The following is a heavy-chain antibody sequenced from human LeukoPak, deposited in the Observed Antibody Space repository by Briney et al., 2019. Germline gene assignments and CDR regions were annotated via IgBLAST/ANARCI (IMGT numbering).Heavy chain of an antibody. CDR1: GGSIRSYY. J-gene: IGHJ4*02. CDR2: IYHSGST. D-gene: IGHD4-23*01. V-gene: IGHV4-59*01. CDR3: TRDVSGNVGFDY. Sequence: PSETLSLTCTVSGGSIRSYYWSWIRQPPGKGLEWIGHIYHSGSTNCNPSLKSRVTISVDTSKNQFSLKLNSVTAADTAVYFCTRDVSGNVGFDYWGQGTLVTVSS.